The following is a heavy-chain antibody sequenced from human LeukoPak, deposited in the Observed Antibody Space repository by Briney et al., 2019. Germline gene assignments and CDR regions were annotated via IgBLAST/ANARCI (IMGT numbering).Heavy chain of an antibody. J-gene: IGHJ3*02. CDR1: GFTVSSNY. V-gene: IGHV3-66*01. CDR3: ARDGYYDSSASDAFDI. CDR2: IYSGGST. Sequence: GGSLRLSCAASGFTVSSNYMSWVRQAPGKGLEWVSVIYSGGSTYYADSVKGRFTISRDNSKNTLYLQTNSLRAEDTAVYYCARDGYYDSSASDAFDIWGQGTMVTVSS. D-gene: IGHD3-22*01.